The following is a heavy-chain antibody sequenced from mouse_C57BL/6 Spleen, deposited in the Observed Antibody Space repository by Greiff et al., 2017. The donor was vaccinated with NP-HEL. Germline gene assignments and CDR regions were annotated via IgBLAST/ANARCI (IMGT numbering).Heavy chain of an antibody. Sequence: EVQVVESGTVLARPGASVKMSCKTSGYTFTSYWMHWVKQRPGQGLEWIGAIYPGNSDTSYNQKFKGKAKLTAVTSASTAYMELSSLTNEDSAVYYCITTVVANYFDYWGQGTTLTVSS. CDR2: IYPGNSDT. CDR3: ITTVVANYFDY. J-gene: IGHJ2*01. CDR1: GYTFTSYW. V-gene: IGHV1-5*01. D-gene: IGHD1-1*01.